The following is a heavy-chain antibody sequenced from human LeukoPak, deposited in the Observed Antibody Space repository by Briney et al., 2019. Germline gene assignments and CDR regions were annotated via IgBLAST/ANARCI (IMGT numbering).Heavy chain of an antibody. CDR3: ARAGGLFSPFGY. J-gene: IGHJ4*02. Sequence: SETLSLTCTVSGGSISSGGYYWSWIRQHPGKGLEWIGYIYYSGSTYYNPSLKSRLTISVDTSKNQFSLKLTSVTAADTAVYFCARAGGLFSPFGYWGQGTLVTVSS. D-gene: IGHD3-3*01. V-gene: IGHV4-31*03. CDR1: GGSISSGGYY. CDR2: IYYSGST.